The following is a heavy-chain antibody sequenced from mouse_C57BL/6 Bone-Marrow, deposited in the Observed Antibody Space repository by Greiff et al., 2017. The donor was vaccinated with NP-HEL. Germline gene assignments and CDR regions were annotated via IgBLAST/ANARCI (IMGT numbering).Heavy chain of an antibody. CDR1: GYTFTSYG. D-gene: IGHD2-12*01. V-gene: IGHV1-81*01. J-gene: IGHJ2*01. Sequence: QVQLQQSGAELARPGASVKLSCKASGYTFTSYGISWVKQRTGQGLEWIGEIYPRSGNTYYNEKFKGKATLTADKSSSTAYMELRSLTSEDSAVYFCATYSWNYFDYWGQGITLTVSS. CDR3: ATYSWNYFDY. CDR2: IYPRSGNT.